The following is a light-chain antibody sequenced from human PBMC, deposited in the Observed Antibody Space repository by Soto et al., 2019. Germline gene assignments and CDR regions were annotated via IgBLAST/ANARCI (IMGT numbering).Light chain of an antibody. CDR3: QQYGSSPT. CDR1: QSVSSSY. Sequence: EIVLTQSPGTLSLSPGERATLSCRASQSVSSSYLAWYQQKPGQAPRLLIYVASSRATGIPDRFSGIGSGTDFTLTISRLEPEDFAVYYCQQYGSSPTFGPGTKVDIK. CDR2: VAS. J-gene: IGKJ3*01. V-gene: IGKV3-20*01.